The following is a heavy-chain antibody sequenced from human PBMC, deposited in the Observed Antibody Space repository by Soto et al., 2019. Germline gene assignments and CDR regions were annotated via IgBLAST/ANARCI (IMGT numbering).Heavy chain of an antibody. D-gene: IGHD3-10*01. Sequence: QVQLVESGGGVVQPGRSLRLSCAASGFTFSSYGMHWVRQAPGKGLEWVAVISYDGSNKYYADSVKGRFTISRDNSKNTVYLQMNSLRAEDTAVYYCAIFQGGRVLWFGGYDAFDIWGQGTMVTVSS. V-gene: IGHV3-30*03. CDR3: AIFQGGRVLWFGGYDAFDI. CDR2: ISYDGSNK. J-gene: IGHJ3*02. CDR1: GFTFSSYG.